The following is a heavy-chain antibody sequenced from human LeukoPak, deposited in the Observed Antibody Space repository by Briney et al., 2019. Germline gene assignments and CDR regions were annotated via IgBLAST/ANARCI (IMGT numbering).Heavy chain of an antibody. Sequence: PSETLSLTCTVSGGSISSFYWSWIRQPPGKGLEWIGYIYYSGNTNYNPPLKNRVTISVDTSKNQFSLKLSSVTAADTAVYYCARGYSGSYGRFDYWGQGTLATVSS. V-gene: IGHV4-59*01. J-gene: IGHJ4*02. CDR2: IYYSGNT. CDR3: ARGYSGSYGRFDY. CDR1: GGSISSFY. D-gene: IGHD1-26*01.